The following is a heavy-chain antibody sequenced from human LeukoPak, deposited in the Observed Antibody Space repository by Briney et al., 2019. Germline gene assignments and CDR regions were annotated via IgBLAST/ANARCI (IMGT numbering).Heavy chain of an antibody. CDR3: ASSVVTPSHWFDP. CDR2: INHSGGT. J-gene: IGHJ5*02. CDR1: GGSFSGYY. D-gene: IGHD4-23*01. V-gene: IGHV4-34*01. Sequence: SETLSLTCAVYGGSFSGYYWSWIRQPPGKGLEWIGEINHSGGTNYNPSLKSRVTISVDTSKNQFSLKLSSVTAADTAVYYCASSVVTPSHWFDPWGQGTLVTVSS.